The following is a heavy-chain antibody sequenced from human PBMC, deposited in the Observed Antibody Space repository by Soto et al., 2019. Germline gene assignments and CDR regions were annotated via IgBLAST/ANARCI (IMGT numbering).Heavy chain of an antibody. Sequence: GGSLRLSCAASGFTFSSYSINWVRQAPGKGLEWVSSISSSNSYIYYADSVKGRFTISRANAKNSLYLQMNSLRAEDTAVYYCARGSLGSSWSLWGQGTLVTVSS. CDR3: ARGSLGSSWSL. V-gene: IGHV3-21*01. D-gene: IGHD6-13*01. J-gene: IGHJ4*02. CDR2: ISSSNSYI. CDR1: GFTFSSYS.